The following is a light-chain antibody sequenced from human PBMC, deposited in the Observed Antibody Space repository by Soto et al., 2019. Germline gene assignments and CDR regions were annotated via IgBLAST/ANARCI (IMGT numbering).Light chain of an antibody. Sequence: EIVLKQSPATVSLSPGERVTLSSRASQSVSSCLARYQQKPGQAPRLLIYDTSIRAAAIPARFSGGGSGTDFTLTIGSLEPEDFAVYFCQQCGSRPPITFGQGTRLEIK. V-gene: IGKV3-11*01. CDR1: QSVSSC. J-gene: IGKJ5*01. CDR2: DTS. CDR3: QQCGSRPPIT.